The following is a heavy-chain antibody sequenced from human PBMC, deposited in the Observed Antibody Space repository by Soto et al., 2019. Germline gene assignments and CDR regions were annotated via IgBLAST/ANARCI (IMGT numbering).Heavy chain of an antibody. Sequence: SETLSLTCTVSGGSISSYYWSWIRQPPGKGLEWIGYIYYSGSTNYNPSLKSRVTISVDTSKNQFSLKLSSVTAADTAVYYCARATLRYFDNVFDYWGQGTLVIVSS. CDR3: ARATLRYFDNVFDY. D-gene: IGHD3-9*01. V-gene: IGHV4-59*01. J-gene: IGHJ4*02. CDR2: IYYSGST. CDR1: GGSISSYY.